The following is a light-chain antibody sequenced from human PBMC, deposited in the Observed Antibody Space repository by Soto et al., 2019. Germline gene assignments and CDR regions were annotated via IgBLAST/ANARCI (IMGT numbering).Light chain of an antibody. CDR3: QQRSNWPRWT. V-gene: IGKV3-11*01. J-gene: IGKJ1*01. CDR2: DAS. Sequence: EIVLTQSPATLSLSPGERATLSCRASQSVSSYLAWYQQKPGQAPRLLIYDASNRATGIPARFSGSGSGTDFTLTIHGLEPEDFAVYYCQQRSNWPRWTFGQGTKVEIK. CDR1: QSVSSY.